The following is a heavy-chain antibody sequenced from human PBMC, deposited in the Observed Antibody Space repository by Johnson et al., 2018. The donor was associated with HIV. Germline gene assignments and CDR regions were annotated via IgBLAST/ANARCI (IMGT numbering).Heavy chain of an antibody. CDR2: IRYDGDIT. Sequence: QVQLVESGGGVVQPGGSLRLSCAASGFTFSNYGMHWVRQAPGTGLEWVAFIRYDGDITYYVDSVKGRFTISRDNSKNTLHLQMNSLRPEDTAVYYCARDLPGIYDAFDIWGQGTRVTVSS. CDR1: GFTFSNYG. V-gene: IGHV3-30*02. D-gene: IGHD1-26*01. CDR3: ARDLPGIYDAFDI. J-gene: IGHJ3*02.